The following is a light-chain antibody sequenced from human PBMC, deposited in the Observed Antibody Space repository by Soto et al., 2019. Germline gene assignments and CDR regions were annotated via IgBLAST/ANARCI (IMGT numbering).Light chain of an antibody. CDR1: QSVRNN. CDR2: YAS. CDR3: QQYNNWPPIN. J-gene: IGKJ5*01. Sequence: EIMMTQSPATLSVSPGERATLSCRASQSVRNNLAWYQQKPGQAPRLLIYYASTRATGIPARFSGSGSGTEFTLTISSLQSEDFALYYCQQYNNWPPINFGQGTRLEIK. V-gene: IGKV3-15*01.